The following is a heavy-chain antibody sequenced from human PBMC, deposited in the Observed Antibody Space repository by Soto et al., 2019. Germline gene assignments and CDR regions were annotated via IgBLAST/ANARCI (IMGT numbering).Heavy chain of an antibody. CDR1: GFTFSDYY. V-gene: IGHV3-11*01. CDR2: ISSSGSTI. CDR3: ARDRYYYGSGSQEGWFDP. Sequence: GGSLRLSCAASGFTFSDYYMSWIRQAPGKGLEWVSYISSSGSTIYYADSVKGRFTISRDNAKNSLYLQMNSLRAEDTAVYYCARDRYYYGSGSQEGWFDPWGQGTLVTVSS. D-gene: IGHD3-10*01. J-gene: IGHJ5*02.